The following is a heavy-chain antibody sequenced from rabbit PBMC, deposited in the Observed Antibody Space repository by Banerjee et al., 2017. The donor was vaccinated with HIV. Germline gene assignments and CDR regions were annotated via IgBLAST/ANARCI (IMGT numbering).Heavy chain of an antibody. V-gene: IGHV1S40*01. CDR1: GIDFSSGYY. D-gene: IGHD3-1*01. CDR3: ARVYGGAGCDL. Sequence: QSLEESGGGLVKPGASLTLTCKASGIDFSSGYYMCWVRQAPGKGLEWIACIDTGSGNTYYANWAKGRFTISKTSSTTVTLQMTSLTAADTATYFCARVYGGAGCDLWGPGTLVTVS. CDR2: IDTGSGNT. J-gene: IGHJ4*01.